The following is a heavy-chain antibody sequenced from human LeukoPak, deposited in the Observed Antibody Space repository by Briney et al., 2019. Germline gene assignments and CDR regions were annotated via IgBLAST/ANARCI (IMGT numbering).Heavy chain of an antibody. J-gene: IGHJ4*02. CDR2: IKPDGSEK. Sequence: GGSLRLSCAASGFTFSSHWMSWVRQAPGKGLEWVANIKPDGSEKYYVDSVKGRFTISRDNAKNSLYLQMNSLRAEDTAVYYCARRIRWPTYYDFDSWGRGTPVTVDS. CDR1: GFTFSSHW. D-gene: IGHD3-3*01. CDR3: ARRIRWPTYYDFDS. V-gene: IGHV3-7*01.